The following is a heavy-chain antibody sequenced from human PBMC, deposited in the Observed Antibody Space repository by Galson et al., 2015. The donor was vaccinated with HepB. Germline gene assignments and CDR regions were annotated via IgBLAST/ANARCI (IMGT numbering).Heavy chain of an antibody. CDR2: INHSGST. V-gene: IGHV4-34*01. D-gene: IGHD3-10*01. Sequence: LSLTCAVYGGSFSGYYWSWIRQPPGKGLEWIGEINHSGSTNYNPSLKSRVTISVDTSKNQFSLKLSSVTAADTAVYYCARMRTGSGSYGDYWGQGTLVTVSS. J-gene: IGHJ4*02. CDR3: ARMRTGSGSYGDY. CDR1: GGSFSGYY.